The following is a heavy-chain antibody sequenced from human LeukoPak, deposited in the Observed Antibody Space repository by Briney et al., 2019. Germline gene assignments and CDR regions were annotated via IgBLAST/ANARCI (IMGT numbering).Heavy chain of an antibody. CDR2: ISAYNGNT. J-gene: IGHJ4*02. CDR3: ARGGSSWGVRKVVDY. CDR1: GYTFTSYG. D-gene: IGHD6-13*01. Sequence: GSVKVSCKASGYTFTSYGISWVRQAPGQGLEWVGWISAYNGNTNYAQKLQGRVTMTTDTSTSTAYMELRSLRSDDTAVYYCARGGSSWGVRKVVDYWGQGTLVTVSS. V-gene: IGHV1-18*01.